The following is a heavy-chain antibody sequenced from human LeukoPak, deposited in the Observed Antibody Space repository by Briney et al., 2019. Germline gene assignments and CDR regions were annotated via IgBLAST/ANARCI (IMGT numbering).Heavy chain of an antibody. CDR1: GYTFTGYY. J-gene: IGHJ4*02. CDR3: AREKSDYSYYDY. CDR2: INPNSGGT. D-gene: IGHD5-18*01. V-gene: IGHV1-2*04. Sequence: ASVKVSCKASGYTFTGYYMHWVRQAPGQGLEWMGWINPNSGGTNYAQKFQGWVTMTRDTSISTAYMELSRLRSDDTAVYYCAREKSDYSYYDYWGQGTLVTVSS.